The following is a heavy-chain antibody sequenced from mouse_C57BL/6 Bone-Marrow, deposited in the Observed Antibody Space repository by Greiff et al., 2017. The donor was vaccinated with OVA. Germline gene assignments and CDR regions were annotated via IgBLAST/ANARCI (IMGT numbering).Heavy chain of an antibody. CDR1: GFNIKDDY. CDR3: TTEGLLRFAY. Sequence: EVQLQQSGAELVRPGASVKVSCTASGFNIKDDYMQWVKQRPEKGLEWSGWIDPENGDNEYASNFQGKATITADTSSNTAYLQLSSLTSEDTAVYYCTTEGLLRFAYWGQGTLVTVSA. J-gene: IGHJ3*01. D-gene: IGHD2-10*01. V-gene: IGHV14-4*01. CDR2: IDPENGDN.